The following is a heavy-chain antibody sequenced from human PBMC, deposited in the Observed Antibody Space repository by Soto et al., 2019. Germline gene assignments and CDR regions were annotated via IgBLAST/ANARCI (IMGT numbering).Heavy chain of an antibody. CDR1: GFTFINYA. CDR3: SRKVLVSTSRPDWWYCDL. D-gene: IGHD2-2*01. Sequence: EVQLLESGGGLVQPGGSLRLSCVGSGFTFINYAMNWVRQTPGKGLEWVSTISGGGDRTFDADTVKGRFTISRDNSKNTVNLQMNSLRADDTAVYYCSRKVLVSTSRPDWWYCDLWGRGTLVTVSS. V-gene: IGHV3-23*01. CDR2: ISGGGDRT. J-gene: IGHJ2*01.